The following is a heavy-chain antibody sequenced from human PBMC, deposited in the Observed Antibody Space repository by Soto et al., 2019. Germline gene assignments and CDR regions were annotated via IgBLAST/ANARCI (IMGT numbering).Heavy chain of an antibody. J-gene: IGHJ4*02. D-gene: IGHD6-25*01. Sequence: QVQLVQSGAGVKKPGASVKVSCKASGYSFSNYGISWVRQAPGQGLEWMGWISPYSGNTKYAQILQGRVTITTDTSTSTAYMELRSLRSDDTAVYYCARDWSYPSGGIDYWGQGTLVTVSS. CDR1: GYSFSNYG. CDR2: ISPYSGNT. CDR3: ARDWSYPSGGIDY. V-gene: IGHV1-18*01.